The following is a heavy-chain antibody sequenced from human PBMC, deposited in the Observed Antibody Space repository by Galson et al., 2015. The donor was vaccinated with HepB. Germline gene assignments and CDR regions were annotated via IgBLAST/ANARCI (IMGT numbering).Heavy chain of an antibody. CDR2: IFYTGNT. V-gene: IGHV4-59*01. Sequence: ETLSLTCSVSGDSISTYYWTWIRQSPGKGLEWIGYIFYTGNTNYNPSLKSRVTISVDTPKNQFSLNVSSVTAADTAVYYCARGKTLVRDYFLDYWGQGALVTVSS. CDR3: ARGKTLVRDYFLDY. D-gene: IGHD5-12*01. J-gene: IGHJ4*02. CDR1: GDSISTYY.